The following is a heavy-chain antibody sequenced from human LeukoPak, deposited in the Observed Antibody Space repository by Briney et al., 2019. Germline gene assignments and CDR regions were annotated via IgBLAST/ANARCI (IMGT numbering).Heavy chain of an antibody. CDR2: MNKDGSEK. V-gene: IGHV3-7*01. J-gene: IGHJ4*02. Sequence: GGSLRLSCAASGFTFSSYWMGWVRQAPGKWLEWVANMNKDGSEKYYADSAKGRFTISRDNARNSVYLQMNSLRVEDTAVYYCARDPVEWELLLDYWGQGTLVTVSS. D-gene: IGHD1-26*01. CDR3: ARDPVEWELLLDY. CDR1: GFTFSSYW.